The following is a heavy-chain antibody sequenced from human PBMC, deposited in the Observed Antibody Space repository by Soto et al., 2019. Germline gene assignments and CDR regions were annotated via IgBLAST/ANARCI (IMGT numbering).Heavy chain of an antibody. CDR3: AGDHVVSAVNFDY. J-gene: IGHJ4*02. CDR1: GGSVSSGDYY. V-gene: IGHV4-61*08. Sequence: SETLSLTCTVSGGSVSSGDYYWSLILQPPGKGLEWLGYIYYSGRTNYNPSLKSRVTISLDTSKNQFSLELTSVTAADTAMHYCAGDHVVSAVNFDYWGQGTLVTVSS. D-gene: IGHD2-2*01. CDR2: IYYSGRT.